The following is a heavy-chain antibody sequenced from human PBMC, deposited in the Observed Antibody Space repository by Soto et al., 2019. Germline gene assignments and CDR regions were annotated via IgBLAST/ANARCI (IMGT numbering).Heavy chain of an antibody. J-gene: IGHJ6*03. D-gene: IGHD2-15*01. Sequence: GGSLRLSCAASGFTFSSYWMHWVRQAPGKGLVWVSRINSDGSSTSYADSVKGRFTISRDNAKNTLYLQMNSLRAEDTAVYYCAREGVYCSGGSCDMDVWGKGTTVTVSS. CDR3: AREGVYCSGGSCDMDV. V-gene: IGHV3-74*01. CDR2: INSDGSST. CDR1: GFTFSSYW.